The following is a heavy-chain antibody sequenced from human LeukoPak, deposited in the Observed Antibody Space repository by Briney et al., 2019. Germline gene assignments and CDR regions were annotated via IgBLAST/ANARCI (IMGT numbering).Heavy chain of an antibody. CDR1: GGSISSTTYY. J-gene: IGHJ3*02. CDR3: ARVWGVTDFYDNRGAFDI. D-gene: IGHD3-22*01. Sequence: PSETLSLTCSVSGGSISSTTYYWGWIRQPPGKGLEWIGSLYYSGSTYYNPSLKSRVTISVDTSKNQFSLKLSSVTAADTAVYYCARVWGVTDFYDNRGAFDIWGQGTMVTVSS. V-gene: IGHV4-39*01. CDR2: LYYSGST.